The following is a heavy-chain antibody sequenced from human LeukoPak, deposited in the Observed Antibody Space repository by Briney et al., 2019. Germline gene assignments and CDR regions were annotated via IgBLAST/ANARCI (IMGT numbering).Heavy chain of an antibody. CDR2: INHSGST. CDR1: GGSFSGYY. Sequence: PSETLSLTCAVYGGSFSGYYWSWIRQPPGKGPEWIGEINHSGSTNYNPSLKSRVTISVDTSKNQFSLKLSSVTAADTAVYYCARGIQLWLRDFAYWGQGTLVTVSS. V-gene: IGHV4-34*01. D-gene: IGHD5-18*01. CDR3: ARGIQLWLRDFAY. J-gene: IGHJ4*02.